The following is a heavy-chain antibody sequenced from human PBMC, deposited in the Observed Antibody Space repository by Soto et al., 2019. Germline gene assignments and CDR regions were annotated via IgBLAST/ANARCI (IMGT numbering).Heavy chain of an antibody. Sequence: GGSLRLSCAASGFTFSSYAMGWVRQAPGKGLEWVSAISGSGGSTFYADPVKGRFTISRDNSKNTLYLQMNSLRAEDTALYYCAKAGYCSSATCATRYYYMDVWGKGTTVTVSS. CDR2: ISGSGGST. V-gene: IGHV3-23*01. CDR1: GFTFSSYA. CDR3: AKAGYCSSATCATRYYYMDV. D-gene: IGHD2-2*01. J-gene: IGHJ6*03.